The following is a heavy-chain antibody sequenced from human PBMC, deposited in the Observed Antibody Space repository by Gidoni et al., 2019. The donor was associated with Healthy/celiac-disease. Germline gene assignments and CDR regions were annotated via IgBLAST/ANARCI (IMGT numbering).Heavy chain of an antibody. D-gene: IGHD3-22*01. V-gene: IGHV3-15*01. CDR2: IKSNTDGGTT. CDR3: TTFASYYYDSSGSGDAVDI. Sequence: EVQLVESGGGLVKPGGSLSLSCAASGFTFSNACMRWVRQAPGKGLEWVGRIKSNTDGGTTDYAAPVKGRFTISRDDSKNTLYLQMNSLKTEDTAVYYCTTFASYYYDSSGSGDAVDIWGQGTMVTVSS. J-gene: IGHJ3*02. CDR1: GFTFSNAC.